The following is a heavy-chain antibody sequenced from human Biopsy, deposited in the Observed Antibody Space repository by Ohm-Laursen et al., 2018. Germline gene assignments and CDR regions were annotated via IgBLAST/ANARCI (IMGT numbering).Heavy chain of an antibody. CDR3: ASSDGRSGFDY. V-gene: IGHV1-69*01. J-gene: IGHJ4*02. CDR1: GGTFTMFP. CDR2: ILPFYGTT. D-gene: IGHD3-10*01. Sequence: SSVKVSCKASGGTFTMFPISWVRQAPGQGLEWMGAILPFYGTTNFAQKFQGRVTLTADGSTSTAYMELSSLRSEDTGVYYCASSDGRSGFDYWGQGTLVSVSS.